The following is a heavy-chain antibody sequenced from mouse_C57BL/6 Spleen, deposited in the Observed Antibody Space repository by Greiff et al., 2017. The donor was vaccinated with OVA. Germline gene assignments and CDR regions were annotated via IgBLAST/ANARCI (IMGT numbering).Heavy chain of an antibody. CDR2: ISSGGDYI. CDR1: GFTFSSYA. CDR3: TREKTYYSNYYAMDY. D-gene: IGHD2-5*01. J-gene: IGHJ4*01. V-gene: IGHV5-9-1*02. Sequence: EVKLVESGEGLVKPGGSLKLSCAASGFTFSSYAMSWVRQTPEKRLEWVAYISSGGDYIYYAAPVKGRFTISRDNARKTLYLQMSRLKSEDTAMYDCTREKTYYSNYYAMDYWGQGTSVTVSS.